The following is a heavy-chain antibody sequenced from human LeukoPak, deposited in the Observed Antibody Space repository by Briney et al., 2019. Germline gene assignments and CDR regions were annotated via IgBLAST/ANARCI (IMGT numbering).Heavy chain of an antibody. D-gene: IGHD4-11*01. CDR3: ARRGRVTTVTPGDAFDI. V-gene: IGHV4-34*01. J-gene: IGHJ3*02. CDR2: INHSGST. Sequence: SETLSLTCAVYGGSFSGYYWSWIRQPPGKGLEWIGEINHSGSTNYNPSLKSRVTISVDTSKNQFSLKLSSVTAADTAVYYCARRGRVTTVTPGDAFDIWGQGTMVTVSS. CDR1: GGSFSGYY.